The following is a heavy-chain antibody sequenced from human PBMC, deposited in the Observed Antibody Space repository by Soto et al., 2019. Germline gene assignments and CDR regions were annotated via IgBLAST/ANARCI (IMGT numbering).Heavy chain of an antibody. V-gene: IGHV1-18*04. CDR3: ARDSGSYYNPIYFDY. CDR1: GYTFTSYG. D-gene: IGHD1-26*01. CDR2: ISAYNGNT. J-gene: IGHJ4*02. Sequence: GASVKVSCKASGYTFTSYGISWVRQAPGQGLEWMGWISAYNGNTNYAQKLQGRVTMTTDTSTSTAYMELRSLRSDDTAVYYCARDSGSYYNPIYFDYWGQGTLVTVS.